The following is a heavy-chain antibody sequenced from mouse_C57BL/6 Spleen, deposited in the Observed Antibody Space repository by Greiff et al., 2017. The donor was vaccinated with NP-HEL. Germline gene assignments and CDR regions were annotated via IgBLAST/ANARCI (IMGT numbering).Heavy chain of an antibody. J-gene: IGHJ3*01. CDR3: VRQDYYGSSNAWFAY. CDR1: GFSFNTYA. D-gene: IGHD1-1*01. V-gene: IGHV10-1*01. CDR2: IRSKSNNYAT. Sequence: DVKLVESGGGLVQPKGSLKLSCAASGFSFNTYAMNWVRQAPGKGLEWVARIRSKSNNYATYYADSVKDRFTISRDDSESMLYLQMNNLKTEDTAMYYCVRQDYYGSSNAWFAYWGQGTLVTVSA.